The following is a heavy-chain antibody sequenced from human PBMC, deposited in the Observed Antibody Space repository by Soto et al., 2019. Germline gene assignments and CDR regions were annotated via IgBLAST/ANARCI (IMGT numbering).Heavy chain of an antibody. CDR3: AGQRAAAGSGAIGYDNGIDV. V-gene: IGHV1-69*01. J-gene: IGHJ6*02. D-gene: IGHD6-13*01. CDR2: IIPIFGTA. CDR1: GGTFSSYA. Sequence: QVQLVQSGAEVKKPGSSVKVSCKASGGTFSSYAISWVRQAPGQGLEWMGGIIPIFGTANYAQKFQGRVTITADASTCTGDMELGGVRSEARAVYYGAGQRAAAGSGAIGYDNGIDVWRQGTTVTVSS.